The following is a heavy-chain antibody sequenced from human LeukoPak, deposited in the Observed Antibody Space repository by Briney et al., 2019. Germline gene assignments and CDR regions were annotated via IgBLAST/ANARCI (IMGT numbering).Heavy chain of an antibody. D-gene: IGHD1-26*01. J-gene: IGHJ4*02. CDR3: ARHGSGSHDY. V-gene: IGHV4-30-4*01. CDR2: IYYSGST. CDR1: GGSISSGDYY. Sequence: PSETLSLTCTVSGGSISSGDYYWSWIRQPPGKGLEWIGYIYYSGSTYYNPSLKSRVTISVDTSKNQFSLKLSSVTAADTAIYYGARHGSGSHDYWGQGTLVTVSS.